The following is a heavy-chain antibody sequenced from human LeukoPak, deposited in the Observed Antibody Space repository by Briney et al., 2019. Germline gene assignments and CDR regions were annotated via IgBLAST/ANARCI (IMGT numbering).Heavy chain of an antibody. V-gene: IGHV3-23*01. Sequence: GGSLRLSCSASGFTFSSYAMSWVRQAPGEGLEWVSGISGSGGSKYYAVSVKGRFTISRDNSKNTLYLKMNSLRAEDTAVYYCAKGTYSSPPPGYFDYWGQGTLVTVSS. D-gene: IGHD6-13*01. CDR2: ISGSGGSK. CDR3: AKGTYSSPPPGYFDY. CDR1: GFTFSSYA. J-gene: IGHJ4*02.